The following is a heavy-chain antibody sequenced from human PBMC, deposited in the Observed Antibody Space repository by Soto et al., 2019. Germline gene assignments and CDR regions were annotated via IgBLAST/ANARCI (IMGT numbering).Heavy chain of an antibody. V-gene: IGHV1-3*01. CDR3: AREIIAAAGRPNLFDP. Sequence: ASVNVSCKASGYTFPSYAMHWVRQAPGQRLEWMGWINAGNGNTKYSQKFQGRVTITRDTSASTAYMELSSLRSEDTAVYYCAREIIAAAGRPNLFDPWGQGTLVTVS. CDR1: GYTFPSYA. D-gene: IGHD6-13*01. CDR2: INAGNGNT. J-gene: IGHJ5*02.